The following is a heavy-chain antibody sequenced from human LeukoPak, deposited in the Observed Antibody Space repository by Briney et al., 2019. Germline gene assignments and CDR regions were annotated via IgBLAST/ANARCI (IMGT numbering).Heavy chain of an antibody. CDR3: ARRWCSSSVCGLGNWIDP. CDR1: GFTFSAYA. D-gene: IGHD2-2*01. Sequence: GGSLRLSCATSGFTFSAYAMNWVRQAPGKGVEWVSQISDSGGSTYYADSVQGRFTISRDNSENMLYLQMNSLRAEDTALYYCARRWCSSSVCGLGNWIDPWSQGTLVTVSS. J-gene: IGHJ5*02. CDR2: ISDSGGST. V-gene: IGHV3-23*01.